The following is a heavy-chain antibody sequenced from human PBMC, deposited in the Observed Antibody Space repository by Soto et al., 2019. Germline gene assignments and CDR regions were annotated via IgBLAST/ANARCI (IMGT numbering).Heavy chain of an antibody. J-gene: IGHJ4*02. Sequence: GGSLRLSCAASEFTFSNYAMSWVRQAPGKALEWVSAISYGGGTTYYADSVKGRFTISRDNSKNTLYLQMNSLRAEDTAVYYCAKNPGYYYDSTGYHFDSWGQGTPVNVSS. CDR3: AKNPGYYYDSTGYHFDS. V-gene: IGHV3-23*01. D-gene: IGHD3-22*01. CDR2: ISYGGGTT. CDR1: EFTFSNYA.